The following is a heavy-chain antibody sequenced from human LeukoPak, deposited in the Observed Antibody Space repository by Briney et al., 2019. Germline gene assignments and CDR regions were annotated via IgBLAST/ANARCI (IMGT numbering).Heavy chain of an antibody. CDR1: GFTFSSYG. Sequence: GGSLRLSCAASGFTFSSYGMHWVRQAPGKGLEWVAVISYDGSNKYYADSVKGQFTISRDNSKNTLYLQMNSLRAEDTAVYYCAKGDDILTGYADYWGQGTLVTVSS. J-gene: IGHJ4*02. V-gene: IGHV3-30*18. CDR3: AKGDDILTGYADY. CDR2: ISYDGSNK. D-gene: IGHD3-9*01.